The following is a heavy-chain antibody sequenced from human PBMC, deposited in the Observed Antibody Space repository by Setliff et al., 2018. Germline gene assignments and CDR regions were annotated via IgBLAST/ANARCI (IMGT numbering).Heavy chain of an antibody. V-gene: IGHV3-11*04. Sequence: GSLRLSCAASGFTFSDYYMSWIRQAPGRGLEWVSYISGSGTTIYYADSVKGRFTISRDNAKNSLYLQMNSLRAEDTAVYYCARAPAHDYADYMFMTTMGYYFDYWGQGTLVTVSS. CDR3: ARAPAHDYADYMFMTTMGYYFDY. J-gene: IGHJ4*02. CDR2: ISGSGTTI. D-gene: IGHD4-17*01. CDR1: GFTFSDYY.